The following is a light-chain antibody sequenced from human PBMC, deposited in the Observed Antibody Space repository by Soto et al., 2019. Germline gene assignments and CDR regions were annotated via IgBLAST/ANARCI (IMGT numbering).Light chain of an antibody. CDR2: EGS. CDR1: SSDVGSYNL. Sequence: QSALTQPASVSGSPGQSITISCTGTSSDVGSYNLVSWYQQHPGKAPKLMIYEGSKRPSGVSNRFSGSKSGNTASLTISGLQAEDAADYYCSSYAGSSTYVFGTGTKLTVL. CDR3: SSYAGSSTYV. J-gene: IGLJ1*01. V-gene: IGLV2-23*01.